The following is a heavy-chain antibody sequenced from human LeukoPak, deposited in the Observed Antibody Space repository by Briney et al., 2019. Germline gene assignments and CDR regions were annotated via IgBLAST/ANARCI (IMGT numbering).Heavy chain of an antibody. D-gene: IGHD5-12*01. CDR3: ARDRDYDYGFGYYFDY. CDR2: IIPILGIA. CDR1: GGTFSSYA. J-gene: IGHJ4*02. V-gene: IGHV1-69*04. Sequence: SVKVSCKASGGTFSSYAISWVRQAPGQGLEWMGRIIPILGIANYAQKFQGRVTITADKSTSTAYMELSSLRSEDTAVYYCARDRDYDYGFGYYFDYWGQGTLVTVSS.